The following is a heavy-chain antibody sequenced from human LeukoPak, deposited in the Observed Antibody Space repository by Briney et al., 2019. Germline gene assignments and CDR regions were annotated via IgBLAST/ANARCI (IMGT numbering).Heavy chain of an antibody. CDR2: ISGSGGST. J-gene: IGHJ4*02. CDR3: AKDPYYYDSSGYYLPVDY. CDR1: GFTFSSYA. Sequence: QPGGSLRLSCAASGFTFSSYAMSWVRQAPGKGLEWVSAISGSGGSTYYADSVKGRFTISRDNFKNTLYLQMNSLRAEDTAVYYCAKDPYYYDSSGYYLPVDYWGQGTLVTVSS. D-gene: IGHD3-22*01. V-gene: IGHV3-23*01.